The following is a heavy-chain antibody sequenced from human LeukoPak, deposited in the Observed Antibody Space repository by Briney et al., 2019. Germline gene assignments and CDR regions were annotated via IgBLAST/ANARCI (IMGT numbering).Heavy chain of an antibody. J-gene: IGHJ4*02. CDR1: GFTFSSYA. Sequence: GGSLRLSCAASGFTFSSYAMSWVRQAPGKGLEWVSSISSSSSYIYYADSVKGRFTISRDNAKKSLYLQMNSLRVEDTAVYYCATSHGGYWGQGTLVTVSS. V-gene: IGHV3-21*01. D-gene: IGHD3-16*01. CDR2: ISSSSSYI. CDR3: ATSHGGY.